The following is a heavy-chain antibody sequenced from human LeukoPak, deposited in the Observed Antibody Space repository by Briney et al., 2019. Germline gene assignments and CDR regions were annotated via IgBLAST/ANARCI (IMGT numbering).Heavy chain of an antibody. J-gene: IGHJ4*02. Sequence: ASVKVSCKTSGYTFTTFGVTWVRQAPRQGLEWMGWISAYNGDINYAQSFQGRMTMTTDTSTTTAYMELRSLTPDDTAVYYCARDHSSSCQLLDYWGQGTLVTVSS. V-gene: IGHV1-18*01. CDR1: GYTFTTFG. D-gene: IGHD6-13*01. CDR3: ARDHSSSCQLLDY. CDR2: ISAYNGDI.